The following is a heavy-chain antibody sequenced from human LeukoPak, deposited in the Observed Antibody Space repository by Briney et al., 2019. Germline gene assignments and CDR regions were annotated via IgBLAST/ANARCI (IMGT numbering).Heavy chain of an antibody. CDR1: GFTFSSYW. CDR3: ARVRGVVATTAHPNDY. V-gene: IGHV3-7*01. Sequence: GGSLRLSCAASGFTFSSYWMSWVRRAPGKGLEWVANIKQDGSEKYYVDSVKGRFTISRDNAKNSLYLQMNSLRAEDTAVYYCARVRGVVATTAHPNDYWGQGTLVTVSS. CDR2: IKQDGSEK. D-gene: IGHD5-12*01. J-gene: IGHJ4*02.